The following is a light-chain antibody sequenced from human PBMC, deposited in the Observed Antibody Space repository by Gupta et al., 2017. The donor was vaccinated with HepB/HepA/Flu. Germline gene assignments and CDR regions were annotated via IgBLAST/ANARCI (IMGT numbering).Light chain of an antibody. V-gene: IGLV1-40*01. CDR1: SPNIGAGSD. CDR2: AHA. CDR3: QSYDDRLGGRV. Sequence: QSAVTQPPSVSGAPGHRVTISCTGSSPNIGAGSDVHWSHPVPGTPPILLLFAHANRPSWAPARFSPSTSATPAPLPIPGLLAAEEADYDCQSYDDRLGGRVFGGGTKLTVL. J-gene: IGLJ3*02.